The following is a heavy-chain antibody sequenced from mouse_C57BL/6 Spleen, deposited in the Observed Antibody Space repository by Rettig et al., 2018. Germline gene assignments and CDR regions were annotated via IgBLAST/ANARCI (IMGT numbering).Heavy chain of an antibody. V-gene: IGHV1-18*01. Sequence: EVQLQQSGPELVKPGASVKIPCKASGYTFTDYNMDWVKQSHGKSLEWIGDINPNNGGTIYNQKFKGKATLTVDKSSSTAYMELRSLTSEDTAVYYCARRWLRWAMDYWGQGTSVTVSS. CDR3: ARRWLRWAMDY. CDR2: INPNNGGT. CDR1: GYTFTDYN. D-gene: IGHD2-2*01. J-gene: IGHJ4*01.